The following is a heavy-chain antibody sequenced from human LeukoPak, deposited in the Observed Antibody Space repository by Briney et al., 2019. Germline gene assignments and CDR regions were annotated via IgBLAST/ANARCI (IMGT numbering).Heavy chain of an antibody. J-gene: IGHJ5*02. Sequence: GESLKISCKGSGYSFTSYWIGWVRQMPGKGLEWMGIIYPGDSDTRYSPSFQGQVTISADKSISIAYLQWSSLKASDTAKYYCARRILLWFGERDENWFDPWGQGTLVTVSS. CDR3: ARRILLWFGERDENWFDP. CDR2: IYPGDSDT. CDR1: GYSFTSYW. V-gene: IGHV5-51*01. D-gene: IGHD3-10*01.